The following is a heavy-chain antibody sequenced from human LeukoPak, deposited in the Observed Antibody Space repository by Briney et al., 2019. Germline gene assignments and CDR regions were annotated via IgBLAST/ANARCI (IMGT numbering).Heavy chain of an antibody. CDR2: IIPILGIA. CDR1: GYTFTSYG. CDR3: ARTYYYDSSGYGNNGYGMDV. V-gene: IGHV1-69*10. Sequence: SVKVSCKASGYTFTSYGISWVRQAPGQGLEWMGWIIPILGIANYAQKFQGRVTITADKSTSTAYMELSSLRSEDTAVYYCARTYYYDSSGYGNNGYGMDVWGQGTTVTVSS. J-gene: IGHJ6*02. D-gene: IGHD3-22*01.